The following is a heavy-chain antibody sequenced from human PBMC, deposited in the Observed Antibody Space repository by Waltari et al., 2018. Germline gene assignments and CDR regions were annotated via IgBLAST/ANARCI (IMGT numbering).Heavy chain of an antibody. Sequence: QVQLQESGPGLVKPSQTLSLTCTVPGATISSGGYYWSRTRQHPGKGLEWIGYIYYSGSTYYNPSLKSRVTISVDTSKNQFSLKLSSVTAADTAVYYCAREGGSYYQGTYEVGPLDYWGQGTLVTVSS. D-gene: IGHD1-26*01. CDR2: IYYSGST. CDR3: AREGGSYYQGTYEVGPLDY. J-gene: IGHJ4*02. V-gene: IGHV4-31*03. CDR1: GATISSGGYY.